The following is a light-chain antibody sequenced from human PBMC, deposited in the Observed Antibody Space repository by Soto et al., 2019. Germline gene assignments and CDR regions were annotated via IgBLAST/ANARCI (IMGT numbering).Light chain of an antibody. Sequence: EIVMTQSPATLSVSQGERATLSCRARQSVSSNLAGSQQKPGQATRLLIYGASSRATGIPVRFSGSGSGTEFTLTISSLQSEDFAVYYCQQYNNWPLTFGQGTRLEIK. CDR2: GAS. V-gene: IGKV3-15*01. CDR1: QSVSSN. J-gene: IGKJ5*01. CDR3: QQYNNWPLT.